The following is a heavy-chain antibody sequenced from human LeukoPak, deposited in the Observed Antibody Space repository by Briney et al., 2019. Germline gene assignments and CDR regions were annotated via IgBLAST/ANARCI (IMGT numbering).Heavy chain of an antibody. CDR3: AKVENPNGDPVTGDFDY. Sequence: ASVKVSCKASGYTFIIYDINWVRQAAGQGVEWMGWMNPNSGNTGYAQKFQGRVNMNRNTVIRTDYMELSSLRDEGAAVYYCAKVENPNGDPVTGDFDYWGQGTLVTLSS. CDR1: GYTFIIYD. J-gene: IGHJ4*02. V-gene: IGHV1-8*01. D-gene: IGHD4-17*01. CDR2: MNPNSGNT.